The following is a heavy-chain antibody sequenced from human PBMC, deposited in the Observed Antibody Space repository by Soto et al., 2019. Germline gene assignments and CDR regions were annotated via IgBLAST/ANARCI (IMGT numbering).Heavy chain of an antibody. CDR1: GDTFSSYA. D-gene: IGHD3-22*01. J-gene: IGHJ4*02. V-gene: IGHV1-69*13. CDR3: ARVGPAHYYDSSGYYSTLDY. CDR2: IIPMFGTA. Sequence: GASVKVSCKASGDTFSSYAINWVRQAPGQGLEWMGGIIPMFGTANYAQKFKGRVTITAGESTSTVYMELSSLRSEDTAVYYCARVGPAHYYDSSGYYSTLDYWGQGTLVTVSS.